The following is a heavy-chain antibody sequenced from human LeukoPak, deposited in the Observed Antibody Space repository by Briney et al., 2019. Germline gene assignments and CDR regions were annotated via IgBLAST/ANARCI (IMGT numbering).Heavy chain of an antibody. CDR1: GFTVSTSV. Sequence: GNSLRLSCAASGFTVSTSVMHWVRQAPGKGLDWAAIISFDGTTKYYADSVKGRFTISRDNSKNTLFLQMDSLRVEDTAVYYCAKGKDLYGALDIWGQGTMVTVSS. CDR3: AKGKDLYGALDI. V-gene: IGHV3-30*18. D-gene: IGHD3-16*01. CDR2: ISFDGTTK. J-gene: IGHJ3*02.